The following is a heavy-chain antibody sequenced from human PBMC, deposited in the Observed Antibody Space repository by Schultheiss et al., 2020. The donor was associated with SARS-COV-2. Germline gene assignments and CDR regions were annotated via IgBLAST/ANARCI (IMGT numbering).Heavy chain of an antibody. CDR3: AKTMEWFGEFHGYYFDY. J-gene: IGHJ4*02. V-gene: IGHV3-33*06. Sequence: GGSLRLSCAASGFTFSSYAMSWVRQAPGKGLEWVAVIWYDGSNKYYADSVKGRFTISRDNSKNTLYLQMNSLRAEDTAVYYCAKTMEWFGEFHGYYFDYWGQGTLVTVSS. D-gene: IGHD3-10*01. CDR2: IWYDGSNK. CDR1: GFTFSSYA.